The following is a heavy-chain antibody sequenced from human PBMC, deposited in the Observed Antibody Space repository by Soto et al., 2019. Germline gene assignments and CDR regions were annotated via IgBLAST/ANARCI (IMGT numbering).Heavy chain of an antibody. CDR2: SYYRSKWYN. CDR1: GDSVSSNSAA. J-gene: IGHJ5*02. D-gene: IGHD1-20*01. V-gene: IGHV6-1*01. CDR3: AREETRTRSRITGTNGFDP. Sequence: SQTLSLTCAISGDSVSSNSAAWNWIRQSPSRGLEWLGRSYYRSKWYNDYAVSVKSRITINPDTSKNQFSLQLNSVTPEDTAVYYCAREETRTRSRITGTNGFDPWGQGTLVTVSS.